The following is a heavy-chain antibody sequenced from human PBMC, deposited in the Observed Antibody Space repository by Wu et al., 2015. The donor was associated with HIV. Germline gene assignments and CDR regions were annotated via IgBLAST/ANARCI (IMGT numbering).Heavy chain of an antibody. CDR1: GGTFSNYV. CDR2: IIPISGTT. V-gene: IGHV1-69*13. J-gene: IGHJ6*02. D-gene: IGHD5-24*01. Sequence: QVQLVQSGAEVKKPGSSVKVSCKASGGTFSNYVVSWVRQAPGQGLEWMARIIPISGTTNYAQKFQGRVTITADRFTSTAYMELSSLRSEDTAAYFCARGSILEMATASYYYYPMDVWGQGTTVTVSS. CDR3: ARGSILEMATASYYYYPMDV.